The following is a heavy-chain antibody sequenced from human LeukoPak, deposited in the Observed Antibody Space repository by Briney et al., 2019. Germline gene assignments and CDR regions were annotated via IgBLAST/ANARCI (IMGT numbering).Heavy chain of an antibody. J-gene: IGHJ4*02. CDR3: ARHNWNYDFDY. V-gene: IGHV4-59*01. CDR2: IYYSGST. Sequence: SETLSLTCTVSGGSISSYYWSWIRQPPGKGLERIGYIYYSGSTNYNPSLKSRVTISVDTSKNQFSLKLNSVTAADTAVYYCARHNWNYDFDYWGQGTLVTVSS. D-gene: IGHD1-7*01. CDR1: GGSISSYY.